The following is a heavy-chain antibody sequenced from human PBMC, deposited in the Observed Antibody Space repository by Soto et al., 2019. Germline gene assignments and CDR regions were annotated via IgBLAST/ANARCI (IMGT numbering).Heavy chain of an antibody. Sequence: GESLKISCQGSGYSFTNYWIGWVRQMPGKGLEWMGIIYPADSDTRYSPSFQGQVTISADKSISTAYLQWSSLKASDTAMYYCARTYYDSSGYYSNFDYWGQGTLVTVSS. V-gene: IGHV5-51*01. D-gene: IGHD3-22*01. CDR3: ARTYYDSSGYYSNFDY. CDR1: GYSFTNYW. J-gene: IGHJ4*02. CDR2: IYPADSDT.